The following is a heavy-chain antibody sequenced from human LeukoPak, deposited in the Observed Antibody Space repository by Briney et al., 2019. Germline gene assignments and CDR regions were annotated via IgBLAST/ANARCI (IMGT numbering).Heavy chain of an antibody. CDR3: ARYPNCDY. CDR1: GFTFSSYA. J-gene: IGHJ4*02. V-gene: IGHV3-23*01. CDR2: ISDSGGGT. Sequence: GGSLRLSCAASGFTFSSYAMSWVRQAPGKGLEWVSAISDSGGGTYYADSVKGRFTISRDNSKNTVYLQMNSPRAEDTAVYYCARYPNCDYWGQGTLVTVSS. D-gene: IGHD1-14*01.